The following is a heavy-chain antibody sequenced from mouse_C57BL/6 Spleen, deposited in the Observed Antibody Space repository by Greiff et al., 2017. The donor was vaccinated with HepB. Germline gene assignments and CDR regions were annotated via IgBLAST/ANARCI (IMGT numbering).Heavy chain of an antibody. J-gene: IGHJ2*01. CDR3: ARVDDYDWLYFDY. V-gene: IGHV1-26*01. CDR1: GYTFTDYY. D-gene: IGHD2-4*01. CDR2: INPNNGGT. Sequence: EVQLQQSGPELVKPGASVKISCKASGYTFTDYYMNWVKQSHGKSLEWIGDINPNNGGTSYNQKFKGKATLTVDKSSSTAYMELRSLTSEDSAVYYCARVDDYDWLYFDYWGQGTTLTVSS.